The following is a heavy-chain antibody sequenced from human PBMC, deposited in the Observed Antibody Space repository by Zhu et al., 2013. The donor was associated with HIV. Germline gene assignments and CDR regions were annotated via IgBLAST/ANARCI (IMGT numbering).Heavy chain of an antibody. CDR2: INHSGST. V-gene: IGHV4-34*02. D-gene: IGHD3-22*01. Sequence: QVQLQQRGAGLLKPSETLSLTCDVYGGSFSGYYWIWIRQPPGKGLEWMGEINHSGSTNYSPSLKSQLSISVDTSKRQFSVNLTSVTAVDTAVYYCARGSGLANGYYYHYWGRGTLVTVSS. J-gene: IGHJ4*02. CDR3: ARGSGLANGYYYHY. CDR1: GGSFSGYY.